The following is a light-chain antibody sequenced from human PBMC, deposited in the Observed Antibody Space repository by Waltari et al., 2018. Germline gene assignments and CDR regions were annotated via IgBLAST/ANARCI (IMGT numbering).Light chain of an antibody. CDR2: EVN. J-gene: IGLJ3*02. CDR1: TSDVGTYNL. CDR3: CSYADSTFV. Sequence: QSALTQPASVSGSPGQSITISCTGTTSDVGTYNLVSWYQQHPGKAPKLMIYEVNKRPSGVSNRFSGSRSGNTASLTISGLQAEDEADYYCCSYADSTFVFGGGTKVTVL. V-gene: IGLV2-23*02.